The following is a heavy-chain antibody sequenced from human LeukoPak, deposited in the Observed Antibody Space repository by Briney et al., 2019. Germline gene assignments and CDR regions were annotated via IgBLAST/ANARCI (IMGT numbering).Heavy chain of an antibody. D-gene: IGHD2-2*01. CDR2: ISSSSSSI. Sequence: GGSLRLSCAASGFTFRSYTMNWVRQAPGKGLEWVSSISSSSSSIYYADSVKCRFTISRDNAKKSLYLQMNSLRAEDTAMYYCARGFCTSTSCYGSYWGQGTLVTVSS. CDR3: ARGFCTSTSCYGSY. CDR1: GFTFRSYT. V-gene: IGHV3-21*01. J-gene: IGHJ4*02.